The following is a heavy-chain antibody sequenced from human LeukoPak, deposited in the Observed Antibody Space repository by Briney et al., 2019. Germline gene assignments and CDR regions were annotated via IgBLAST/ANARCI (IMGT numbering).Heavy chain of an antibody. J-gene: IGHJ6*03. V-gene: IGHV4-59*01. CDR3: ARGFDCTNGVCYTEHYYYYMDV. CDR2: IYYSGST. Sequence: SETLSLTCTVSGGSISSYYWSWIRQPPGKGVEWVGYIYYSGSTNYNPSLKSRVTISVDTSKNQFSLKLSSVTAADTAVYYCARGFDCTNGVCYTEHYYYYMDVWGKGTTVTVSS. D-gene: IGHD2-8*01. CDR1: GGSISSYY.